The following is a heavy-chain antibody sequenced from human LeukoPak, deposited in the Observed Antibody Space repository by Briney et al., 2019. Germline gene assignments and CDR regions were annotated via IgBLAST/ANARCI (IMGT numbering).Heavy chain of an antibody. CDR3: AGDYSSSWSRSAFDN. CDR1: GYTFISYY. Sequence: SVRLPCSASGYTFISYYIHWVRQAPGKGLEWLAVISYDGGNKYYADSVKGRLTITRDKSNNTMYLQMNSLRTEDTAVYYCAGDYSSSWSRSAFDNWGQGTMVTVSS. J-gene: IGHJ3*02. D-gene: IGHD6-13*01. V-gene: IGHV3-30*04. CDR2: ISYDGGNK.